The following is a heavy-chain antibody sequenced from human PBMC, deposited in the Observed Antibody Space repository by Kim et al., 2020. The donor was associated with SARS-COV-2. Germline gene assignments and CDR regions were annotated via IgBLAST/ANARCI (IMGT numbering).Heavy chain of an antibody. J-gene: IGHJ6*02. D-gene: IGHD3-10*01. CDR3: ARASGVWSYYYYFIMDV. V-gene: IGHV4-34*01. CDR1: GGSFSGHL. Sequence: SETLSLTCAVYGGSFSGHLWTWIRQPPGKGLEWIGEINHSGSTNYNPSLKSRVTISVDTSKNQFSLKLSSVTAADTALYYCARASGVWSYYYYFIMDVWGQGTTVTVSS. CDR2: INHSGST.